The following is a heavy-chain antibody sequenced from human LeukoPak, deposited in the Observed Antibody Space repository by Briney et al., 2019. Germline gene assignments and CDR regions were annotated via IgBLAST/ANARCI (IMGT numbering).Heavy chain of an antibody. Sequence: SETLSLTCAASGYSISSGYYWGWIRQPPGKGLEWIGSIYHSGSTYYNSSLKSRVTISVDTSKNQFSLKLSSVTAADTAVYYCARVGYGDYLYYFDYWGQGTLVTVSS. CDR2: IYHSGST. CDR3: ARVGYGDYLYYFDY. J-gene: IGHJ4*02. D-gene: IGHD4-17*01. V-gene: IGHV4-38-2*01. CDR1: GYSISSGYY.